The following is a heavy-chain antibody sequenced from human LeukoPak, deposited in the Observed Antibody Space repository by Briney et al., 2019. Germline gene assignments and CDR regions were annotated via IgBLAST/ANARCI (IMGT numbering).Heavy chain of an antibody. V-gene: IGHV3-48*01. Sequence: GGSLRLSCAASGFTFSDYTMNWVRQAPGKGLEWVSYISTTSSTIYYADSVKGRFTVSRDNAKNSQYLQMNSLRAADTAVYYCARDNRDFWSGYYYFDYWGQGSLVTVSS. J-gene: IGHJ4*02. D-gene: IGHD3-3*01. CDR1: GFTFSDYT. CDR2: ISTTSSTI. CDR3: ARDNRDFWSGYYYFDY.